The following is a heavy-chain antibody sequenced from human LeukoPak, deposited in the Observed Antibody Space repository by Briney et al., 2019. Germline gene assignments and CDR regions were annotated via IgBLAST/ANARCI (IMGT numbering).Heavy chain of an antibody. J-gene: IGHJ6*03. CDR3: AKDPRGAGYYMDV. V-gene: IGHV3-7*01. CDR1: GFTFNDYE. D-gene: IGHD1-26*01. CDR2: MKQDGSEI. Sequence: GSLRLSCTASGFTFNDYEMSWVRQAPGKGLEWVAYMKQDGSEIYYVDSVKGRFTISRDNSKNTLYLQMDSLRAEDTAVYYCAKDPRGAGYYMDVWGKGTTVTVSS.